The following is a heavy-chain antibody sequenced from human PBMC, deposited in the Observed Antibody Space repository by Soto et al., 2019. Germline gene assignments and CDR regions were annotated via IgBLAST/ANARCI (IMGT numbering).Heavy chain of an antibody. Sequence: PGGSLRLSCAASGFTFNSYWMTWVRQAPGKGLEWVANIKQGGSEKYYLDSVKGRFTISRDNAKNSLYLQMNSLRAEDTAVYYCARDVGPTLSGSGSYYRGWGQGTLVTVSS. CDR3: ARDVGPTLSGSGSYYRG. D-gene: IGHD3-10*01. V-gene: IGHV3-7*01. CDR2: IKQGGSEK. J-gene: IGHJ4*02. CDR1: GFTFNSYW.